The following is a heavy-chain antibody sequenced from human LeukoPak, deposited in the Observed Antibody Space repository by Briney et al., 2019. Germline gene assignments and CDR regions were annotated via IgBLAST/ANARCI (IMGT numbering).Heavy chain of an antibody. J-gene: IGHJ4*02. CDR2: IIPIFGTA. D-gene: IGHD5-12*01. V-gene: IGHV1-69*13. CDR3: ARDNSGYDWALDY. Sequence: GASVKVSCKASGGTFSSYAISWVRQAPGQGLEWMGGIIPIFGTANYAQKFQGRVTITADESTSTAYMELSSLRSEDTAVYYCARDNSGYDWALDYWGQGTLVTVSS. CDR1: GGTFSSYA.